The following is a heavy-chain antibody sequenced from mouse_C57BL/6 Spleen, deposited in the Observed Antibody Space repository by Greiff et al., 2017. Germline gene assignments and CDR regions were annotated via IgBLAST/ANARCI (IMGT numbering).Heavy chain of an antibody. D-gene: IGHD2-4*01. CDR1: GYTFTSYW. CDR2: INPSSGYT. J-gene: IGHJ3*01. V-gene: IGHV1-7*01. Sequence: QVQLQQSGAELAKPGASVKLSCKASGYTFTSYWMHWVKQRPGQGLEWIGYINPSSGYTKYNQKFKDKATLTADKSSSTAYMQLSSLTYEDSAVYYCARRGTLYYDYDEGFAYWGQGTLVTVSA. CDR3: ARRGTLYYDYDEGFAY.